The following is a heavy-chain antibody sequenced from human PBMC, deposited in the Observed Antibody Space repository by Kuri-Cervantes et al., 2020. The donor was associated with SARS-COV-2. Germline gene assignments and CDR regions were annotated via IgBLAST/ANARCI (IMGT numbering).Heavy chain of an antibody. J-gene: IGHJ6*02. CDR1: GFTLSSYA. V-gene: IGHV3-23*01. CDR3: ANPTGHYYYGMDV. CDR2: ISGSGGST. Sequence: AETLSLTCAASGFTLSSYAMSWVRQAPGKGLEWVSAISGSGGSTYYADSGKGRFTISRDNSKNTLSLQMNSLRAEDTAVYYCANPTGHYYYGMDVWGQGTTVTVSS.